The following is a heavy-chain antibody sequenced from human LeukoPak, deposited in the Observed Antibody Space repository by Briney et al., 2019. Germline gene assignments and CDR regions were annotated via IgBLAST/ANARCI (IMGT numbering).Heavy chain of an antibody. CDR2: ISGSGGST. D-gene: IGHD1-26*01. Sequence: GGSLRLSCAASGFTFSSYTMSWVRQAPGKGLEWVSAISGSGGSTYYAASVKGRFTISRDNSKNTLYLQMNSLRAEDTAVYYCAREAWATGIENGMDVWGQGTTVTVSS. CDR1: GFTFSSYT. J-gene: IGHJ6*02. CDR3: AREAWATGIENGMDV. V-gene: IGHV3-23*01.